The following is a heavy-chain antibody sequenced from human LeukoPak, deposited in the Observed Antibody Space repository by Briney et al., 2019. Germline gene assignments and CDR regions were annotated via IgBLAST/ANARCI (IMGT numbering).Heavy chain of an antibody. V-gene: IGHV3-48*01. CDR2: ISSSSSTI. CDR3: ASSHLYYYYMDV. J-gene: IGHJ6*03. CDR1: GFTFSSYS. Sequence: GGSLRLSCAASGFTFSSYSMNWVRQAPGKGLEWVSYISSSSSTIYYADSVKGRFTISRDNAKNSLYLQMNSLRAEDTAVYYCASSHLYYYYMDVWGKGTTVTVSS.